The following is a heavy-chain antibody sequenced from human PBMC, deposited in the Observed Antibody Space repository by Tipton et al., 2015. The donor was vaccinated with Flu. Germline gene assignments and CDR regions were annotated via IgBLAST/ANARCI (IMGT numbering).Heavy chain of an antibody. D-gene: IGHD3-16*02. Sequence: TLSLTCAAYGGSFSGYYWSWIRQPPGKGLEWIGEINHSGSTNYNPSLKSRITISVDTSKNQFSLKLSSVTAADTAVYYCARGPVRTMITFGGVIFPGYFDYWGQGTLVTVSS. J-gene: IGHJ4*02. V-gene: IGHV4-34*01. CDR1: GGSFSGYY. CDR2: INHSGST. CDR3: ARGPVRTMITFGGVIFPGYFDY.